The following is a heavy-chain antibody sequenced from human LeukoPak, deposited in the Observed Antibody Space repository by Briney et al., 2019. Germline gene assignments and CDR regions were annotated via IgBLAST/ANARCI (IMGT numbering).Heavy chain of an antibody. CDR1: GFTFSSYS. V-gene: IGHV3-21*04. CDR2: ISSSSSYI. Sequence: PGGSLRLSCAASGFTFSSYSMNWVRQAPGKGLEWVSSISSSSSYIYYADSVKGRFTISRDNAENSLYLQMNSLRAEDTAVYYCANVGATPYWYFDLWGRGTLVTVSS. D-gene: IGHD1-26*01. CDR3: ANVGATPYWYFDL. J-gene: IGHJ2*01.